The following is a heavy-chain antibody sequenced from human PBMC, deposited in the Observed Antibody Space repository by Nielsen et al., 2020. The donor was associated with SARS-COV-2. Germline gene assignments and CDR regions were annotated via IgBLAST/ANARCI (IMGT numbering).Heavy chain of an antibody. J-gene: IGHJ4*02. V-gene: IGHV3-9*01. Sequence: SCAASGFTFIDYAMHWVRQRPGKGLEWVSSISWNGGTTVYTDSVKGRFSISKDNAKNSLFLQMKSLTVEDTAFYYCAKLPGRSTVDYWGQGTLVTVSS. D-gene: IGHD1-26*01. CDR2: ISWNGGTT. CDR1: GFTFIDYA. CDR3: AKLPGRSTVDY.